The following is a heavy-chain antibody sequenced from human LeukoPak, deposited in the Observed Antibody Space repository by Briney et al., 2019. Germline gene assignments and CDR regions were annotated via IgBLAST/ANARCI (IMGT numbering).Heavy chain of an antibody. CDR1: GFTSDDYA. V-gene: IGHV3-43D*04. CDR3: AKDSHAFKYDFWSGFDY. CDR2: ISWDGGST. J-gene: IGHJ4*02. D-gene: IGHD3-3*01. Sequence: GGSLRLSCAASGFTSDDYAMHWVRQAPGKGLEWVSLISWDGGSTYYADSVKGRFTISRDNSKNSLYLQMNSLRAEDTALYYCAKDSHAFKYDFWSGFDYWGQGTLVTVSS.